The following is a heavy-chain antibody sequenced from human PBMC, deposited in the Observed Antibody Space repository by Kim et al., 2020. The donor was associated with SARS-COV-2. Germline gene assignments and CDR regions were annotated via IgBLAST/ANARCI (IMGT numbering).Heavy chain of an antibody. Sequence: GGSLRLSCAASGFTFGDYAMHWVRQAPGKGLEWVSGISWNSSSIGYADSVKGRFTISRDNAKNSLYLQMNSLRAEDTALYYCAKDIESSGCAHYYYYYGMAVWGQGTTVTVSS. CDR2: ISWNSSSI. D-gene: IGHD6-19*01. CDR1: GFTFGDYA. J-gene: IGHJ6*02. V-gene: IGHV3-9*01. CDR3: AKDIESSGCAHYYYYYGMAV.